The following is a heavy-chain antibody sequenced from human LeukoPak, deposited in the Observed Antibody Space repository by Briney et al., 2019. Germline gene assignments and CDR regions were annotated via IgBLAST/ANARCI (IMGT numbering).Heavy chain of an antibody. Sequence: GGSLRLSCAASGFTFSSYWMHWVRQAPGKGLVWVSRINSDGSSTSYADSVKGRFTFSGDNAKNTLYLQMNSLRAEDTAVYYCARGTLVVPAAMGVFDPWGQGTLVTVSS. D-gene: IGHD2-2*01. J-gene: IGHJ5*02. CDR3: ARGTLVVPAAMGVFDP. CDR1: GFTFSSYW. V-gene: IGHV3-74*01. CDR2: INSDGSST.